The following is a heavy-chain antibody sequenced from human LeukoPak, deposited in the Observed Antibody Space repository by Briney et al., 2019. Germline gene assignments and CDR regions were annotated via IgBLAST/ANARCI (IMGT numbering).Heavy chain of an antibody. CDR3: ARFSLYSSGWSFDY. J-gene: IGHJ4*02. CDR2: IYYSGGT. V-gene: IGHV4-30-4*02. D-gene: IGHD6-19*01. CDR1: GGSISSGDNY. Sequence: SETLSLTCTVSGGSISSGDNYWSWIRQPPGKGLEWIGYIYYSGGTHYNPSLKSRVTISVDTSKNQFSLKLSSVTAADTAVYYCARFSLYSSGWSFDYWGQGTLVTVSS.